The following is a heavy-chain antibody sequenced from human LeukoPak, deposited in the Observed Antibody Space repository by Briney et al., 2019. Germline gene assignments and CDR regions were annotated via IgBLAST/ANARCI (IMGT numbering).Heavy chain of an antibody. CDR1: GFTFSSYA. Sequence: PGRSLRLSCAASGFTFSSYAMHWVRQAPGKGLEWVAVISYDGSNKYYADSVRGRFTISRDNSKNTLYLQMNSLRAEDTAVYYCARAATIVVVIAYYFEYWGQGTLVTVSS. D-gene: IGHD3-22*01. V-gene: IGHV3-30-3*01. CDR3: ARAATIVVVIAYYFEY. CDR2: ISYDGSNK. J-gene: IGHJ4*02.